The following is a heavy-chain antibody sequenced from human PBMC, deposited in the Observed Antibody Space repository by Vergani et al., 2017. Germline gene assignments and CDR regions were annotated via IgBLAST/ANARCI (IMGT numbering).Heavy chain of an antibody. CDR1: GFTVSSNY. D-gene: IGHD1-14*01. V-gene: IGHV3-66*02. CDR2: IYSGGST. CDR3: ARLTSGAYYYYGMDV. Sequence: EVQLVESGGGLVQPGGSLRLSCAASGFTVSSNYMSWVRQAPGKGLEWVSVIYSGGSTYYADSVKGRFTISRDNSKNTLYLQMNSLRAEDTAVYYCARLTSGAYYYYGMDVWGQGP. J-gene: IGHJ6*02.